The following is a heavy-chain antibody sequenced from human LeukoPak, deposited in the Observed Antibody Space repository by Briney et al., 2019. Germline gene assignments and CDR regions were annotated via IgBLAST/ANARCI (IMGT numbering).Heavy chain of an antibody. J-gene: IGHJ4*02. D-gene: IGHD3-10*01. Sequence: ASVKVSCKASGGTFSSYAISWVRQAPGQGLEWMGWMNPNSGNTGYAQKFQGRVTITRNTSISTAYMELSSLRSEDTAVYYCARGPSSMVRGVTLTWGQGTLVTVSS. CDR2: MNPNSGNT. V-gene: IGHV1-8*03. CDR3: ARGPSSMVRGVTLT. CDR1: GGTFSSYA.